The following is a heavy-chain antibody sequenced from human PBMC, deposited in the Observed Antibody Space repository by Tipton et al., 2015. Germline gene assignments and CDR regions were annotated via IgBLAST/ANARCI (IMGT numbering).Heavy chain of an antibody. D-gene: IGHD2-21*02. V-gene: IGHV4-31*03. Sequence: TLSLTCTVSGGSISSGGYYWSWIRQHPGKGLEWIGYIYYSGSTYYNPSLKSRVTISVDTSKDQFSLKLSSVTAADTAVYYCARTYCGGDCFIGPYYYYGMDVWGQGTTVTVSS. CDR3: ARTYCGGDCFIGPYYYYGMDV. CDR2: IYYSGST. CDR1: GGSISSGGYY. J-gene: IGHJ6*02.